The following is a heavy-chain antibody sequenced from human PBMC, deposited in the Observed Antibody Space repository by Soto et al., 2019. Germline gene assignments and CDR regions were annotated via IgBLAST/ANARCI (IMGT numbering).Heavy chain of an antibody. D-gene: IGHD3-22*01. V-gene: IGHV4-59*01. J-gene: IGHJ4*02. Sequence: SETLSLTCTVSGGSISSYYWSWIRQPPGKGLEWIGYIYYSGSTNYNPSLKSRVTISVETSKNQFSLKLSSVTAADTAVYYCARGLTYYYDSSGYRLDYWGQGTLVTVSS. CDR1: GGSISSYY. CDR3: ARGLTYYYDSSGYRLDY. CDR2: IYYSGST.